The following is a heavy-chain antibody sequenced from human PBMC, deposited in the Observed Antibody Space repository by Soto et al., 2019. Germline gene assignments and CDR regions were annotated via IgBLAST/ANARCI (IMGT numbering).Heavy chain of an antibody. V-gene: IGHV1-18*01. CDR1: GYTFTDYG. CDR2: ISPYNGKT. J-gene: IGHJ4*02. CDR3: ASANDRSGYNAFDY. Sequence: QVQLVQSGAEVKKPGASVKVSCKASGYTFTDYGINWVRQAPGQGLEWVGWISPYNGKTKYAQTVQDRVTMTTNTSTSTASMELRSLRSDDTAVYYCASANDRSGYNAFDYCGQGTLITVSS. D-gene: IGHD3-22*01.